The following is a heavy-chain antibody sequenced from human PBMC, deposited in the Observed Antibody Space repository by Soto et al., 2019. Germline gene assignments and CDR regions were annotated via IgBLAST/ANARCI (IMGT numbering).Heavy chain of an antibody. Sequence: PSETLSLTCTVSGGSISSGDYYWSWIRQPPGKGLEWIGYIYYSGSTYYNPSLKSRVTISVDTSKNQFSLKLSSVTAADTAVYYCARCGSGSYYGRYYYGMDVWGQGTTVT. CDR1: GGSISSGDYY. J-gene: IGHJ6*02. V-gene: IGHV4-30-4*01. CDR2: IYYSGST. CDR3: ARCGSGSYYGRYYYGMDV. D-gene: IGHD3-10*01.